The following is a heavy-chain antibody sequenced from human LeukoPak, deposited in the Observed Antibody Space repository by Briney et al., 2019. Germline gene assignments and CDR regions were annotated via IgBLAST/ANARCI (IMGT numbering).Heavy chain of an antibody. J-gene: IGHJ4*02. CDR2: IITSGNTI. D-gene: IGHD3-16*02. CDR1: GFTFSSYE. Sequence: GGSLRLSCAASGFTFSSYEMNWVRQAPGKGVEGVSYIITSGNTIYYADSVKGRFTISRDNAKTSLYLQMNSLRDEDTAVYYCARGRQIMVTFGGVITNWGQGTLVTVSS. CDR3: ARGRQIMVTFGGVITN. V-gene: IGHV3-48*03.